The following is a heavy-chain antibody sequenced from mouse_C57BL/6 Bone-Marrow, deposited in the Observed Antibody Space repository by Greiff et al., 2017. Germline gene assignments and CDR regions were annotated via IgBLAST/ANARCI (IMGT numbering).Heavy chain of an antibody. V-gene: IGHV1-81*01. CDR3: ASGFAY. J-gene: IGHJ3*01. Sequence: QVQLQQSGAELARPGASVKLSCKASGYTFTSYGISWVKQRTGQGLEWIGEIYPRSGNTYYNEKFKGKATLTADKSSSTAYMELRSLTSEDSVVYFCASGFAYWGQGTLVTVSA. CDR2: IYPRSGNT. CDR1: GYTFTSYG.